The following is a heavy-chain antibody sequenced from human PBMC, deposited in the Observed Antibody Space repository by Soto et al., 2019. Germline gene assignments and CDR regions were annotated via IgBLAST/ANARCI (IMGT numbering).Heavy chain of an antibody. CDR1: GYTFTGYY. Sequence: ASVKVSCKASGYTFTGYYVHWVREAPGQGLEWMGWINPETGGTSYAQKFQGRVTLSRDTSINTAYLELSRLRFDDAAVYFCARERYQVISDGMDVWGQGTTVTISS. J-gene: IGHJ6*02. D-gene: IGHD2-2*01. CDR3: ARERYQVISDGMDV. CDR2: INPETGGT. V-gene: IGHV1-2*02.